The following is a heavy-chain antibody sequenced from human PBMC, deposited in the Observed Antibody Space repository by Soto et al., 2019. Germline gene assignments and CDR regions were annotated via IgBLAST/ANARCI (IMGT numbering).Heavy chain of an antibody. CDR3: ARVGGEWEIEAETDY. V-gene: IGHV3-21*01. CDR2: ISSSSSYI. D-gene: IGHD1-26*01. J-gene: IGHJ4*02. Sequence: EVQLVESGGGLVKPGGSLRLSCAASGFTFSSYSMNWVRQAPGKGLEWVSSISSSSSYIYYADSVKGRFTISRDNAKNSLDLQMNSLRAEDTAVYYCARVGGEWEIEAETDYWGQGTLVTVSS. CDR1: GFTFSSYS.